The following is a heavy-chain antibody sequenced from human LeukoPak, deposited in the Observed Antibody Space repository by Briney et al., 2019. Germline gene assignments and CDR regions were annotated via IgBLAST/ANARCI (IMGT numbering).Heavy chain of an antibody. V-gene: IGHV1-69*06. CDR2: IIPMFGAA. CDR3: ARDVLDYYDRSDYVT. Sequence: GASVKVSCKDSGGTFSNYAISWVRQAPGQGLEWMGGIIPMFGAANYAQKFTGRVTIIADKSTSTAYMELSSLKSEDTAVYYCARDVLDYYDRSDYVTWGQGTLVTVSS. CDR1: GGTFSNYA. D-gene: IGHD3-22*01. J-gene: IGHJ4*02.